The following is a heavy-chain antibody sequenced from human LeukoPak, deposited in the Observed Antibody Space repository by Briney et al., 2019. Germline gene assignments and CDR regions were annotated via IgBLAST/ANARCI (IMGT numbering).Heavy chain of an antibody. D-gene: IGHD1-26*01. CDR3: AKYGPQDSGSSHFDY. CDR2: IRDSGSST. Sequence: GGSLRLSCAASGLTFSSYAMSWVRQAPGKGLEWVSAIRDSGSSTHYADSVKGRFTTSRDNSKNTLFLQMNSLRAEDTAIYYCAKYGPQDSGSSHFDYWGQGALATVSS. V-gene: IGHV3-23*01. J-gene: IGHJ4*02. CDR1: GLTFSSYA.